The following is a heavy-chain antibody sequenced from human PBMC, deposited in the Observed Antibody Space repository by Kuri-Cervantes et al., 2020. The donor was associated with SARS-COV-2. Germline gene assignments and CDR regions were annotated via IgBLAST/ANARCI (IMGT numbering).Heavy chain of an antibody. D-gene: IGHD7-27*01. Sequence: GSLRLSCAASGFTFSSHSMNWVRQAPGKGLEWVAVISYDGSNKYYADSVKGRFTISRGNSKNTLYLQMNSLRAEDTAVYYCARELAGDIDYWGQGTLVTVSS. CDR2: ISYDGSNK. CDR1: GFTFSSHS. CDR3: ARELAGDIDY. V-gene: IGHV3-30*03. J-gene: IGHJ4*02.